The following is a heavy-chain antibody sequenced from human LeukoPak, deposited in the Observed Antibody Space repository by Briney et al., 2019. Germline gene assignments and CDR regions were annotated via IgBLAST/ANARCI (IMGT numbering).Heavy chain of an antibody. V-gene: IGHV4-4*07. D-gene: IGHD6-13*01. J-gene: IGHJ6*03. CDR2: IYTSGST. Sequence: SETLSLTCTVSGGSMSSYYWSWIRQPAGKGLEWIGRIYTSGSTNYNPSLKSRVTMSVDMSKNQFSLKLSSVTAADTAVYYCARGREETAAAGTIVYYYYYMDVWGKGTTVTVSS. CDR1: GGSMSSYY. CDR3: ARGREETAAAGTIVYYYYYMDV.